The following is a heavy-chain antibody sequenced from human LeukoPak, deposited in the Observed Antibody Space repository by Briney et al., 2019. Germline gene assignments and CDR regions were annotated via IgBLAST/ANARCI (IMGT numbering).Heavy chain of an antibody. J-gene: IGHJ4*02. V-gene: IGHV5-10-1*01. CDR2: IGPSDSYS. Sequence: SLKISSRASADSFTSYGVSWGRQMPGQGLEGMGRIGPSDSYSSYSPSLQRHGTISADKSISTAYLPWSSLKASHTAMSSCARIPNFDAGSGRYYKPSDYWGQGTLVTVSS. CDR3: ARIPNFDAGSGRYYKPSDY. D-gene: IGHD3-10*01. CDR1: ADSFTSYG.